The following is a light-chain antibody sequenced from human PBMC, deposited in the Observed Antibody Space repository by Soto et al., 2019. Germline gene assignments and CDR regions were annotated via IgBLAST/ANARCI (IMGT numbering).Light chain of an antibody. CDR2: DAS. Sequence: EIVMTQSPATLSLPTVARAKLSGRSSQSVGKYLVWYQQKPGQAPRLLIYDASNRATGIPARFSGGGSGTDFTLTIDNLEPEDFAIYYCQQRSSWPPITFGQGTRLEI. J-gene: IGKJ5*01. CDR1: QSVGKY. CDR3: QQRSSWPPIT. V-gene: IGKV3-11*01.